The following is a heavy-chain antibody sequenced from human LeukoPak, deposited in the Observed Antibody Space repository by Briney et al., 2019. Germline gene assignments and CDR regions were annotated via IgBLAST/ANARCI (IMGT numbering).Heavy chain of an antibody. CDR1: GYTFTGYY. J-gene: IGHJ4*02. CDR2: INPSSGGT. D-gene: IGHD4-17*01. V-gene: IGHV1-2*02. CDR3: ARAMTTVTLGDY. Sequence: SVKVSCKASGYTFTGYYMHWVRQAPGQGLEWMGWINPSSGGTNYAQKFQGRVTMTRDTSISTAYMELSRLRSDDTAVYYCARAMTTVTLGDYWGQGTLVTVSS.